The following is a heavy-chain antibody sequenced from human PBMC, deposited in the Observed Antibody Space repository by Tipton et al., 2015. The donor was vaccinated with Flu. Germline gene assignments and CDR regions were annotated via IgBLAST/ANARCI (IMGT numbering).Heavy chain of an antibody. J-gene: IGHJ6*02. Sequence: TLSLTCTVSGYSISSGYYWGWIRQPPGKGLEWIGSIYHSGSTYYNPSLKSRVTISVDTSKNQFSLKLSSVTAADTAVYYCARAKAAGVWGQGTTVTVSS. CDR3: ARAKAAGV. D-gene: IGHD6-13*01. V-gene: IGHV4-38-2*02. CDR1: GYSISSGYY. CDR2: IYHSGST.